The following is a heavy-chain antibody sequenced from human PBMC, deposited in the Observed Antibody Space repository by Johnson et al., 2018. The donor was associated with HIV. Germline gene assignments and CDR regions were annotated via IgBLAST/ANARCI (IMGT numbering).Heavy chain of an antibody. CDR1: EFTFSNAW. Sequence: MQLVESGGGMVKPGGSLILSCAASEFTFSNAWMSWVRQAPGKGLEWVGRIKSKTDGGTTDYAAPVKGRFSISKDDSKNTLYLQMNSLKIEDTAVYYCATLGDPLDVWGQGTTVTVSS. CDR3: ATLGDPLDV. CDR2: IKSKTDGGTT. V-gene: IGHV3-15*01. J-gene: IGHJ3*01.